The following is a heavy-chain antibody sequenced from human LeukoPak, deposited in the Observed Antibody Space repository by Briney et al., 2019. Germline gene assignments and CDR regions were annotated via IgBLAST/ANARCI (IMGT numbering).Heavy chain of an antibody. J-gene: IGHJ4*02. CDR3: ARLTRKGNIAAAGG. Sequence: SETLSLTCTVSGGSISSSSYYWGWIRQPPGKGLEWIGSIYYSGSTYYNPSLKSRVTISVDTSKNQFSLKLSSVTAADTAVYYCARLTRKGNIAAAGGWGQGTLVTVSS. D-gene: IGHD6-13*01. V-gene: IGHV4-39*01. CDR2: IYYSGST. CDR1: GGSISSSSYY.